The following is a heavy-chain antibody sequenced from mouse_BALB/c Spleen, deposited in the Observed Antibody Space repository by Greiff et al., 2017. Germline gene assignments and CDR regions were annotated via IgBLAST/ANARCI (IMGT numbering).Heavy chain of an antibody. Sequence: EVMLVESGGGLVKPGGSLKLSCAASGFTFSDYYMYWVRQTPEKRLEWVATISDGGSYTYYPDSVKGRFTISRDNAKNNLYLQMSSLKSEDTAMYYCARGGTGTRFAYWGQGTLVTVSA. CDR3: ARGGTGTRFAY. J-gene: IGHJ3*01. V-gene: IGHV5-4*02. CDR2: ISDGGSYT. CDR1: GFTFSDYY. D-gene: IGHD4-1*01.